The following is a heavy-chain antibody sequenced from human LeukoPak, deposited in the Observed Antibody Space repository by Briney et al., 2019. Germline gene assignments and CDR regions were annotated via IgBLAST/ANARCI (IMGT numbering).Heavy chain of an antibody. Sequence: SETLSLTCTVSGGSTSSYYWSWIRQPPGKGLEWIGYIYCSGSTNYNPSLKSRVTISVDTSKNQFSLKLSSVTAADTAVYYCATGGYSYGLPDYWGQGTLVTVSS. CDR2: IYCSGST. J-gene: IGHJ4*02. CDR1: GGSTSSYY. V-gene: IGHV4-59*01. CDR3: ATGGYSYGLPDY. D-gene: IGHD5-18*01.